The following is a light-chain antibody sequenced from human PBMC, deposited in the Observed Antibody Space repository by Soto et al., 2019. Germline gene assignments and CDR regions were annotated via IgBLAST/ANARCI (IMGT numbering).Light chain of an antibody. CDR1: QSVSNN. CDR3: QQYNNWPIT. CDR2: GAS. J-gene: IGKJ5*01. Sequence: EIVLTQSPGTLSLSPGERATLSCRASQSVSNNYLARYQQKPGQAPRLLIYGASTRATGIPARFSGSGSGTEFTLTISSLQSEDFAVYYCQQYNNWPITFGQGTRLEIK. V-gene: IGKV3-15*01.